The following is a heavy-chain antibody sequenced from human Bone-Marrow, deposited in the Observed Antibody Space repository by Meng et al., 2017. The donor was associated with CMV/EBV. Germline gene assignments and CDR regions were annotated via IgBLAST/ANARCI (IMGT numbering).Heavy chain of an antibody. D-gene: IGHD3-3*01. V-gene: IGHV4-34*01. CDR1: GGSFSGYY. J-gene: IGHJ6*02. CDR3: ARVARYDFWSGSLYGMDV. Sequence: SETLSLTCAVYGGSFSGYYWSWIRQPPGKGLEWSGEINHSGSTNYNPSLKSRVTISVDTSKNQFSLKLSSVTAADTAVYYCARVARYDFWSGSLYGMDVWGQGTTVTVSS. CDR2: INHSGST.